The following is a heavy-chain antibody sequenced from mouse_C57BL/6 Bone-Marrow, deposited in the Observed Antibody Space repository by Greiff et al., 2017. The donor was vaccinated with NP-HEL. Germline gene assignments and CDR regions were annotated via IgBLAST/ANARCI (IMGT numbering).Heavy chain of an antibody. CDR3: ARGGDYDVGAMDY. D-gene: IGHD2-4*01. V-gene: IGHV5-6*01. CDR1: GFTFSSYG. J-gene: IGHJ4*01. CDR2: ISSGGSYT. Sequence: EVQRVESGGDLVKPGGSLKLSCAASGFTFSSYGMSWVRQTPDKRLEWVATISSGGSYTYYPDSVQGRFTISRDNAKNNLYLQMSSLKSEDTAMYYCARGGDYDVGAMDYWGQGTSVTVSS.